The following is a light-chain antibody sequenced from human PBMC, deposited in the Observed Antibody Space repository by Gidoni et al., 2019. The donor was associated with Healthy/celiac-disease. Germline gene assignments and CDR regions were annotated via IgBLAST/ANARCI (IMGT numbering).Light chain of an antibody. CDR2: GAS. J-gene: IGKJ1*01. CDR1: QSVSSN. CDR3: QQYNNWLTWT. Sequence: ELVMTQSPATLSVSPGERATLSCRASQSVSSNLAWYQQKPGQAPRLLIYGASTRATGIPARFSGSGSGTEFTLTISSLQSEDFAVYYCQQYNNWLTWTFXQXTKVEIK. V-gene: IGKV3-15*01.